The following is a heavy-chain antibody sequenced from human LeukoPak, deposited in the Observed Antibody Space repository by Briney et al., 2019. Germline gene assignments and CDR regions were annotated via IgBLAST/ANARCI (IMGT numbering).Heavy chain of an antibody. CDR3: ARDPYNGAYSEGYYYYYMDV. CDR1: GFSFSSYA. V-gene: IGHV3-21*01. Sequence: GGSLRLSCATSGFSFSSYAMSWVRQAPGKGLEWISAITSSSSYTFYADSVKGRFTISRDNAQNSLYLQMNSLRVEDTAIYYCARDPYNGAYSEGYYYYYMDVWGKGTTVTVSS. D-gene: IGHD1-1*01. J-gene: IGHJ6*03. CDR2: ITSSSSYT.